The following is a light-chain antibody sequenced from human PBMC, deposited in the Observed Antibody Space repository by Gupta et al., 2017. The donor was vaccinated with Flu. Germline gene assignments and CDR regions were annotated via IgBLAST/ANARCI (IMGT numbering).Light chain of an antibody. CDR2: EVS. Sequence: SALPQPASVSGSPGQSITISCTGTSSDVGGYNYVSWYQQHPGKAPKLMIYEVSKRPSGVSNRFSGSKSGNTASLTISGLQAEDEADYYCSSYTSSSTLVFGTGTKVTVL. CDR3: SSYTSSSTLV. CDR1: SSDVGGYNY. V-gene: IGLV2-14*01. J-gene: IGLJ1*01.